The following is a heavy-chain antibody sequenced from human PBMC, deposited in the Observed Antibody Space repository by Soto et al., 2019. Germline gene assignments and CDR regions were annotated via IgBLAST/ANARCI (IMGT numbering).Heavy chain of an antibody. CDR3: ARSGSVAGPYYYYYGMDV. D-gene: IGHD6-19*01. V-gene: IGHV5-10-1*03. Sequence: EVQLVQSGAEVKKPGESLRISCKGSGYSFTSYWISWVRQMPGKGLEWMGRIDPSDSYTNYSPSFQGHVTISADKSISTAYLQWSSLKASDTAMYYCARSGSVAGPYYYYYGMDVWGQGTTVTVSS. CDR2: IDPSDSYT. J-gene: IGHJ6*02. CDR1: GYSFTSYW.